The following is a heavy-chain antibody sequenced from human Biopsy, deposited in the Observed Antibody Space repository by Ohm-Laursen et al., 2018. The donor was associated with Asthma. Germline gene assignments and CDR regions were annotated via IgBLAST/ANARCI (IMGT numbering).Heavy chain of an antibody. CDR2: ITSVFGTT. CDR3: ARKAGSCISRTCYSLDF. D-gene: IGHD2-2*01. V-gene: IGHV1-69*01. Sequence: SSVKVSCKSLGGTFNTYVIGWVRQAPGQGLAWMGGITSVFGTTTYPQKFQDRVTITADDSTSTVYMELSSLRSEDTAVYYCARKAGSCISRTCYSLDFWGQGTLVTVSS. J-gene: IGHJ4*02. CDR1: GGTFNTYV.